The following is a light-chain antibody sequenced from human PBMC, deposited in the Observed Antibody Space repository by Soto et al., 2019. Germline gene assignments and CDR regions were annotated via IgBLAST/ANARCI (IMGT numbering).Light chain of an antibody. J-gene: IGKJ4*01. CDR2: DAS. CDR3: QQCRNWPLT. CDR1: QNVYNN. Sequence: EIVMTQSPATLSVSPGEGATLSCKASQNVYNNLAWYQQRPGQPPRLLIYDASTRATGISARFSGSGYGTEGTPTISSRQTEDFAVYFCQQCRNWPLTFGGGTKVEIK. V-gene: IGKV3-15*01.